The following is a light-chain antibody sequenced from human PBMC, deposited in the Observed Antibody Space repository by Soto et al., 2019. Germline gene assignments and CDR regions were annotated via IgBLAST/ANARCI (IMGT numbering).Light chain of an antibody. CDR2: GAS. V-gene: IGKV3-20*01. CDR1: QILSGNY. Sequence: EVVLTQSPDTLSLSPGDRVALSCRASQILSGNYLAWYQQKPGQAPRLLIYGASIRLTGIPDRFSGSGSGTDFTLTISRLEPEDFAVYYCQQYGSSPRTFGQGTKVEIK. CDR3: QQYGSSPRT. J-gene: IGKJ1*01.